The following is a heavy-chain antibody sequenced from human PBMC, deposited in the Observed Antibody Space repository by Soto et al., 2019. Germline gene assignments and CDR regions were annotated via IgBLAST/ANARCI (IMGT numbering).Heavy chain of an antibody. D-gene: IGHD6-19*01. J-gene: IGHJ3*02. CDR3: ARRLYIAVGYDAFDI. V-gene: IGHV5-51*01. CDR1: GYSFTSYW. CDR2: IYPGDSDT. Sequence: GESLKISCKGSGYSFTSYWIGWVRQMPGKGLEWMGIIYPGDSDTRYSPSFQGQVTISADKSISTAYLQWSSLKASDTAMYYCARRLYIAVGYDAFDIWGQGTMVTVSS.